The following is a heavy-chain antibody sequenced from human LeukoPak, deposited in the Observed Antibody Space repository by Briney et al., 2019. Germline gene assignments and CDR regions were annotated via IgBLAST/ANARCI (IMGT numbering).Heavy chain of an antibody. V-gene: IGHV1-18*01. CDR2: INGHNGNT. CDR1: GYTLTSSG. CDR3: ARGWNYNNDY. D-gene: IGHD1-7*01. J-gene: IGHJ4*02. Sequence: ASVKVSCKASGYTLTSSGITWVRQAPGQGLEWMGWINGHNGNTDYAQNLQGRVTMTTDTSTSTAHMELRSLTSDDTAVYYCARGWNYNNDYWGQGTLVTVSS.